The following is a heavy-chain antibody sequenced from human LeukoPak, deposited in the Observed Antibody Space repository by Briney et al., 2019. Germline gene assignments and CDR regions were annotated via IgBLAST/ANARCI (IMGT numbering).Heavy chain of an antibody. D-gene: IGHD3-3*01. V-gene: IGHV3-11*01. CDR1: GFTFSDHY. CDR3: ARDPPNYDFWSGYYHQGYFDY. CDR2: ISSSGSTI. Sequence: GGSLRLSCAASGFTFSDHYMSWIRQAPGKGLEWVSYISSSGSTIYYADSVKGRFTISRDNAKNSLYLQMNSLRAEDTAVYYCARDPPNYDFWSGYYHQGYFDYWGQGTLVTVSS. J-gene: IGHJ4*02.